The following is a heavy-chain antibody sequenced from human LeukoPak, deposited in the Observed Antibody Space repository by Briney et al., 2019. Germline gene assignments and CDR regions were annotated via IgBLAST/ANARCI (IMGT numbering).Heavy chain of an antibody. CDR1: GFTFSSYW. CDR3: AREAYYYDSPPGY. J-gene: IGHJ4*02. Sequence: GGSLRLSCAASGFTFSSYWMRWVRQAPGKGLEWVANIKQDGSEKYYVDSVKGRFTISRDNAKNSLYLQMNSLRAEDTAVYYCAREAYYYDSPPGYWGQGTLVTVSS. D-gene: IGHD3-22*01. CDR2: IKQDGSEK. V-gene: IGHV3-7*01.